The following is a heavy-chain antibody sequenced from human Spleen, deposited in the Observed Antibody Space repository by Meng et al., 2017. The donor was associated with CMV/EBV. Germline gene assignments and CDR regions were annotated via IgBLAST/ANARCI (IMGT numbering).Heavy chain of an antibody. CDR3: ARDYYYDSSGYYY. CDR2: INPNSGGT. D-gene: IGHD3-22*01. Sequence: CNASGYTFTGYYMHWVRQAPGQGLEWMGWINPNSGGTNYAQKFQDRVTMTRDTSISTAYMELSRLRSDDTAVYYCARDYYYDSSGYYYWGQGTLVTVSS. V-gene: IGHV1-2*02. J-gene: IGHJ4*02. CDR1: GYTFTGYY.